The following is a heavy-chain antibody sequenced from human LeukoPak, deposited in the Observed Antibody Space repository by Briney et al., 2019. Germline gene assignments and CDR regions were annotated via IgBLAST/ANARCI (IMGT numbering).Heavy chain of an antibody. CDR2: ISYDGSNK. CDR1: GFTFSSYG. J-gene: IGHJ5*02. D-gene: IGHD5-18*01. V-gene: IGHV3-30*18. Sequence: GGSLRLSCAASGFTFSSYGMHWVRQAPGKGLEWVAVISYDGSNKYYADTVKGRFTISRDNSKNTLYLQMNSLRAEDTAVYYCAKELRGYSYGLRNNWFDPWGQGTLVTVSS. CDR3: AKELRGYSYGLRNNWFDP.